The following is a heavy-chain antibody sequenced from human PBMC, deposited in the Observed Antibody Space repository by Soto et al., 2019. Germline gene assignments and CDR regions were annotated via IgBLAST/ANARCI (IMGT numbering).Heavy chain of an antibody. V-gene: IGHV3-33*01. CDR2: IWYDGSNK. CDR3: ARDAQPFKYDYVWGD. D-gene: IGHD3-16*01. CDR1: GFTFSSYG. Sequence: QVQLVESGGGVVQPGRSLRLSCAASGFTFSSYGMHWVRQAPGKGLEWVAVIWYDGSNKYYADSVKGRFTISRDNSKNTLYLQMNSLRAEDTAVYYCARDAQPFKYDYVWGDWGQGTLVTVSS. J-gene: IGHJ4*02.